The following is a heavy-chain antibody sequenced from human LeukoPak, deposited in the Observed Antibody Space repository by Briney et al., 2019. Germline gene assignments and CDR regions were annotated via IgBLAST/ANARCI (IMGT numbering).Heavy chain of an antibody. CDR1: GFTFSSYE. CDR2: ISSSGSTI. V-gene: IGHV3-48*03. Sequence: PGGSLRLSCAASGFTFSSYEMNWVRQAPGKGLEWVSYISSSGSTIYYADSVKGRFTISRDNAKNSLYLQMNSLRAEDTAVYYCAREGYYGSGSHYPSVDGMDVWGKGTTVTVSS. CDR3: AREGYYGSGSHYPSVDGMDV. D-gene: IGHD3-10*01. J-gene: IGHJ6*04.